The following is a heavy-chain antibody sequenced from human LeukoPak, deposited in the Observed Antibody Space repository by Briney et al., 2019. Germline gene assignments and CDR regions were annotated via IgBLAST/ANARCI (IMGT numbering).Heavy chain of an antibody. CDR1: GFTFDDYG. D-gene: IGHD1-14*01. V-gene: IGHV3-20*04. Sequence: PGGSLRLSCAASGFTFDDYGMSWVRQAPWKGLEWVSGINWNGGSTGYADSVKGRFTISRDNAKNSLYLQMNSLRAEDTALYYCARVPPQRDHLYYFDYWGQGTLVTVSS. CDR2: INWNGGST. CDR3: ARVPPQRDHLYYFDY. J-gene: IGHJ4*02.